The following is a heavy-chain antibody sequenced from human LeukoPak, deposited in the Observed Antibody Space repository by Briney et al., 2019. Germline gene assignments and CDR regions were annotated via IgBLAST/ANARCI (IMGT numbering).Heavy chain of an antibody. Sequence: ASVTVSFKVSGYTLTELSMHWVRRAPGKGLEWMGGFDPEDGETIYAQKFQGRVTMTEDTPTDTAYMELRSLRSEDTAVYYCATLAAAGTDYYYAMDVWGQGTTVTVSS. V-gene: IGHV1-24*01. CDR2: FDPEDGET. CDR1: GYTLTELS. J-gene: IGHJ6*02. CDR3: ATLAAAGTDYYYAMDV. D-gene: IGHD6-13*01.